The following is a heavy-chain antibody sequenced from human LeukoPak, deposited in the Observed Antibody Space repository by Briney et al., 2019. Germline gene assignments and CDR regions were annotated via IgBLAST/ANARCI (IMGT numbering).Heavy chain of an antibody. CDR3: ARDLSFSPDF. V-gene: IGHV3-74*01. CDR2: VSPDG. J-gene: IGHJ4*02. CDR1: GFTFRNSW. Sequence: GGSLRLSCAASGFTFRNSWMHWVRQAPGKGLVWVSHVSPDGSHADSVEGRFTISRDNAKNTIFLQMNSLRAEDTAVYYCARDLSFSPDFWGRGTLVTVSS.